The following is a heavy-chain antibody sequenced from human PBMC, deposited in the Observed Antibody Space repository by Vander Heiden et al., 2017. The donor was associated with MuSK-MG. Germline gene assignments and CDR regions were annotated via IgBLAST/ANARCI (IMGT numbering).Heavy chain of an antibody. J-gene: IGHJ4*02. CDR1: GRSISSISYP. CDR3: ARQAYSGSYAPFDY. CDR2: IYYRGNT. Sequence: QLQLQESGPGLVKPSETLSPTCTVSGRSISSISYPWASVRQPPGKGLEWIGSIYYRGNTYYNPSLKSRVTISVDTSNDQFSLKLSSVTAADTAVYYCARQAYSGSYAPFDYWGRGTLVTVSS. D-gene: IGHD1-26*01. V-gene: IGHV4-39*01.